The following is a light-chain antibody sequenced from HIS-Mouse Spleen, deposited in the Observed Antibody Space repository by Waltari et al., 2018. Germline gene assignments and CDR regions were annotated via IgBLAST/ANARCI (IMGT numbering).Light chain of an antibody. V-gene: IGLV3-21*03. Sequence: SYVLTQPPSVSVAPGKTARITCGGNNIGSKSVHWYQKKTGQAPVLVVYDDKDRRSGIPERFAGSNTGNTATLTSSRVEAGDEADYYCQGWDSSSDHVVFGGGTKLTVL. J-gene: IGLJ2*01. CDR1: NIGSKS. CDR3: QGWDSSSDHVV. CDR2: DDK.